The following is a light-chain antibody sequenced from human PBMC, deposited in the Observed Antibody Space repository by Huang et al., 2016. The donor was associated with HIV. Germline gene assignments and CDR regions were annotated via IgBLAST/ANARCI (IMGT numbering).Light chain of an antibody. J-gene: IGKJ2*01. CDR1: QSGSSSY. CDR2: GAA. V-gene: IGKV3-20*01. Sequence: EIVLTQSPGTLSLSPGERATLSCRGSQSGSSSYLAWYQQRPGQAPRLLIYGAASRAAGIPDRFSGSGSGTDVTLTISRLEPEDFSVYFCQHYGSSPGYTFGQGTKLEIK. CDR3: QHYGSSPGYT.